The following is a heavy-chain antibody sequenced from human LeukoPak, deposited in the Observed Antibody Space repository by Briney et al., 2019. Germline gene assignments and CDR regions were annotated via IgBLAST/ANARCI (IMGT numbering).Heavy chain of an antibody. J-gene: IGHJ5*02. Sequence: GGSLRLSCAASGFTFSSYSMNWVRQAPGKGLEWVSSISSSSTYIYYADSVKGRFTISRDNAKNSLYLQMNSLRDEDTAVYYCARSVNMVRGVISDWFDPWGQGTLVTVSS. CDR2: ISSSSTYI. CDR1: GFTFSSYS. V-gene: IGHV3-21*01. D-gene: IGHD3-10*01. CDR3: ARSVNMVRGVISDWFDP.